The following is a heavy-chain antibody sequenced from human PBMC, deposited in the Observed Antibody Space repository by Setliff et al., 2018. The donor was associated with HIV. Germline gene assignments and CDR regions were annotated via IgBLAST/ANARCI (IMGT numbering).Heavy chain of an antibody. D-gene: IGHD3-10*01. CDR2: IHHSGIT. V-gene: IGHV4-38-2*02. J-gene: IGHJ4*02. CDR1: DSGTYY. CDR3: ARGRITMVRGLLDY. Sequence: SETLSLTCTVSDSGTYYWSWIRQPAGKGLEWIGSIHHSGITYYNPSLKSRLTISVDTAKNQLSLKLSSVTAADTAVYYCARGRITMVRGLLDYWGQGTLVTVSS.